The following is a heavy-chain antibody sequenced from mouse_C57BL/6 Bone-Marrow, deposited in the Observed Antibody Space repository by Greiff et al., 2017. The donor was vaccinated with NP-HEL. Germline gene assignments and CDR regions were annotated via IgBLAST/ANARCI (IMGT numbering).Heavy chain of an antibody. D-gene: IGHD1-1*01. CDR1: GYTFTSYW. Sequence: QVQLQQPGAELVKPGASVKMSCTASGYTFTSYWITWVKQRPGQGLEWIGDIYPGSGSTNYNEKFKSKATLTVDTSSSTAYMQLSSLTSEDSAVYYCARFHGSSHYYAMDYWGQGTSVTVAS. J-gene: IGHJ4*01. V-gene: IGHV1-55*01. CDR2: IYPGSGST. CDR3: ARFHGSSHYYAMDY.